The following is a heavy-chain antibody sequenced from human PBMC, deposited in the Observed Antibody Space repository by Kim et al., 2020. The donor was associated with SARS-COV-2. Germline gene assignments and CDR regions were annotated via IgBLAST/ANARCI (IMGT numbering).Heavy chain of an antibody. CDR3: SKDTFGPEDS. CDR2: T. Sequence: TNHADPVKDRFTIDRDSAKNKLLLQMNSLRVDDTAVYYCSKDTFGPEDSWGQGILVTVSS. J-gene: IGHJ5*01. V-gene: IGHV3-74*01. D-gene: IGHD3-3*01.